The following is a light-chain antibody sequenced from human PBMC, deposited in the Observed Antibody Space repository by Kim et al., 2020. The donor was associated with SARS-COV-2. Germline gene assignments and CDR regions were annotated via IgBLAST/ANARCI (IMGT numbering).Light chain of an antibody. Sequence: QSVLTQPPSASGTPGQRVTISCSGSSSNIGGNTVNWYQQFPGKAPKLLIYSNNQRPSGVPGRFSGSKSGSSASLAIRGLQSEDEADYYCAAWDDSLTRPVFGGGTKLTVL. CDR1: SSNIGGNT. J-gene: IGLJ2*01. CDR2: SNN. CDR3: AAWDDSLTRPV. V-gene: IGLV1-44*01.